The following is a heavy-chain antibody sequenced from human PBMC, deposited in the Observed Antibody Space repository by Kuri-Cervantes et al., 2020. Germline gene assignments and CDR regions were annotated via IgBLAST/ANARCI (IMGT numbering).Heavy chain of an antibody. CDR2: FDPEDGET. Sequence: ASVKVSCKVSGYTLTELSMHWVRQAPGKGLEWMGGFDPEDGETIYAQKFQGRVTMTEDTSTDTAYMELSSLRSEDTAVYHCATPDPYYYDSSGSDVVRYWGQGTLVTVSS. V-gene: IGHV1-24*01. CDR3: ATPDPYYYDSSGSDVVRY. J-gene: IGHJ4*02. CDR1: GYTLTELS. D-gene: IGHD3-22*01.